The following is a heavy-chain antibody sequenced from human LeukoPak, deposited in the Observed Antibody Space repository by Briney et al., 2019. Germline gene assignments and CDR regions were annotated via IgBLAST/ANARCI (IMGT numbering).Heavy chain of an antibody. V-gene: IGHV1-2*02. CDR1: GYTFTGYH. Sequence: ASVKVSCKASGYTFTGYHMHWVRQAPGQGLEWMGWINPNSGGTNYAQKFQGRVTMTRDTSISTAYMELSRLRSDDTAVYYCAREDDYGDFWAPTLGYWGQGTLVTVSS. CDR2: INPNSGGT. J-gene: IGHJ4*02. D-gene: IGHD4-17*01. CDR3: AREDDYGDFWAPTLGY.